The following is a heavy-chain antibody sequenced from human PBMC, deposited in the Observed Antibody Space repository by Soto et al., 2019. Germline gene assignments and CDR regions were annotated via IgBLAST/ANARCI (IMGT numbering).Heavy chain of an antibody. CDR2: IIPMFGTS. D-gene: IGHD2-2*02. CDR1: GGTFSGYA. Sequence: QVQLVQSGAEVKKPGSSVKVSCKASGGTFSGYAISWVRQAPGQGLEWMGEIIPMFGTSNYAQKFQRRVTITADESTSTAYMELSSLRSEYTAVYYCARVSCSSTSCYKEYYFDLWGQGTIVTVSA. J-gene: IGHJ4*02. CDR3: ARVSCSSTSCYKEYYFDL. V-gene: IGHV1-69*01.